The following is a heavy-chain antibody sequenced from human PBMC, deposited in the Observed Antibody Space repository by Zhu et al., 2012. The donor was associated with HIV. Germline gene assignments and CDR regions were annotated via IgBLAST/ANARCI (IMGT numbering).Heavy chain of an antibody. Sequence: QVQLQESGPGLVKPSETLSLTCTVSGGSISSSSYYWGWIRQPPGKGLEWIGSIYYSGSTYYNPSLKSRVTISVDTSKNQFSLKLSSVTAADTAVYYCARHYYDSSGLVDYWGQGTLVTVSS. J-gene: IGHJ4*02. CDR1: GGSISSSSYY. CDR2: IYYSGST. CDR3: ARHYYDSSGLVDY. V-gene: IGHV4-39*07. D-gene: IGHD3-22*01.